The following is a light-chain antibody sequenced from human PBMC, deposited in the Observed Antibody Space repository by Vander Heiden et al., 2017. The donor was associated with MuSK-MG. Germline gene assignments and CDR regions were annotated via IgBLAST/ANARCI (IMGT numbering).Light chain of an antibody. CDR3: QQYNGYSRT. V-gene: IGKV1-5*03. Sequence: IQMTQSPSTLSASVGDRVTITCRASQSVSTWLAWDQQKPGKAPNLLIYKASFLESGVPSRFSGRGSGTEFTLTISSLQPDDFATYYCQQYNGYSRTFGQGTKVEVK. CDR1: QSVSTW. CDR2: KAS. J-gene: IGKJ1*01.